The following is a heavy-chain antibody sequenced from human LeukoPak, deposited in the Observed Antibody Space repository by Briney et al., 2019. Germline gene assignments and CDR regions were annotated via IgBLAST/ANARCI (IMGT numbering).Heavy chain of an antibody. CDR3: ARPPPGQVFDY. V-gene: IGHV3-74*03. D-gene: IGHD3-10*01. CDR2: INTDGSIK. J-gene: IGHJ4*02. Sequence: PGGSLRLSCAASGFTFRSYWMHWVRQVPGKGLVWVSRINTDGSIKTYADSVKGRFTISRDNAKNTLYLEMNSLTPADTAVYYCARPPPGQVFDYWGQGTLVTVSS. CDR1: GFTFRSYW.